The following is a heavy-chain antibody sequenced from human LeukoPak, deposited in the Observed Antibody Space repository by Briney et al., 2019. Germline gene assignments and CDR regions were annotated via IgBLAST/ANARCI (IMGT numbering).Heavy chain of an antibody. CDR1: GYTFTGYY. CDR2: INPNSGGT. D-gene: IGHD3-16*01. V-gene: IGHV1-2*02. CDR3: ARGDYVWGSCLPTYYFDY. Sequence: GASVKVSCKASGYTFTGYYMHWVRQAPGQGLEWMGWINPNSGGTNYAQKFQGRVTMTRDTSISTAYMELSRLRSDDTAVYYCARGDYVWGSCLPTYYFDYWGQGTLVTVSS. J-gene: IGHJ4*02.